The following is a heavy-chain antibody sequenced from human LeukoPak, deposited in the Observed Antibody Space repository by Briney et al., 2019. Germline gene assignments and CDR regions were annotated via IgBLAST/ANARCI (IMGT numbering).Heavy chain of an antibody. D-gene: IGHD6-13*01. CDR2: ISGSGGST. CDR1: GFTFSGYW. CDR3: AKATQQLVRKLYFDY. Sequence: GGSLRLSCAASGFTFSGYWMLWVRQAPGKGLEWVSAISGSGGSTYYADSVKGRFTISRDNSKNTLYLQMNSLRAEDTAVYYCAKATQQLVRKLYFDYWGQGTLVTVSS. J-gene: IGHJ4*02. V-gene: IGHV3-23*01.